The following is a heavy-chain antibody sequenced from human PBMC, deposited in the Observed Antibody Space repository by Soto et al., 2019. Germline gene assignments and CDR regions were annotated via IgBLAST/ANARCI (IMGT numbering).Heavy chain of an antibody. CDR3: ARATTGTRYYYYGMDV. V-gene: IGHV1-2*02. CDR1: GYTFTGDY. CDR2: INPNSGGT. D-gene: IGHD1-1*01. Sequence: ASVKVSCKASGYTFTGDYMHWVRQAPGQGLEWMGWINPNSGGTNYAQKFQGRVTMTRDTSISTAYMELSRLRSDDTAVYYCARATTGTRYYYYGMDVWGQGTTVTVSS. J-gene: IGHJ6*02.